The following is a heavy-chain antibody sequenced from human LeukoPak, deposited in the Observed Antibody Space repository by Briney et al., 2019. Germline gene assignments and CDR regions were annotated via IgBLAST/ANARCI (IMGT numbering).Heavy chain of an antibody. D-gene: IGHD3-10*01. J-gene: IGHJ2*01. CDR3: ARDRYGSGSYYNWYFDL. V-gene: IGHV3-11*01. CDR1: GFTFSDYY. CDR2: ISGSGSTI. Sequence: RGSLRLSCAASGFTFSDYYMSWIRQAPGKGLEWVSYISGSGSTIYQADSVKGRFTISRDNAKNSLYLQMNSLRAEDTAVYYCARDRYGSGSYYNWYFDLWGRGTLVTVSS.